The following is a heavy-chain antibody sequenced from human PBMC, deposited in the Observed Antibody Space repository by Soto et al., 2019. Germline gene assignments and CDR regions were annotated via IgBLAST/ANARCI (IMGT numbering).Heavy chain of an antibody. D-gene: IGHD3-3*01. CDR2: IKQDGSEK. V-gene: IGHV3-7*05. CDR3: ARGRRITIFGVVYLHY. CDR1: GFAFSSYW. J-gene: IGHJ4*02. Sequence: EVQLVESGGGLVQPGGSLRLSCVASGFAFSSYWMSWVRQAPGKGLEWVATIKQDGSEKFHVDSVKGRFTISRDNAKNSLYLQMNSLRAEDTAVYYCARGRRITIFGVVYLHYWGQGTRVTVSS.